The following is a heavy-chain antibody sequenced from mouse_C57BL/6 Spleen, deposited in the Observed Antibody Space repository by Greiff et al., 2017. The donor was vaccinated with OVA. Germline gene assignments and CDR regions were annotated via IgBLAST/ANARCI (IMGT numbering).Heavy chain of an antibody. Sequence: EVQLQQSGPELVKPGASVKISCKASGYTFTDYYMNWVKQSHGKSLEWIGDINPNNGGTSYNQKFKGKATLTVDKSSSPASMELRSLTSEDSAVYYCARSPGAYYSNSYWYCDVWGTGTTVTVSS. CDR3: ARSPGAYYSNSYWYCDV. CDR2: INPNNGGT. V-gene: IGHV1-26*01. J-gene: IGHJ1*03. D-gene: IGHD2-5*01. CDR1: GYTFTDYY.